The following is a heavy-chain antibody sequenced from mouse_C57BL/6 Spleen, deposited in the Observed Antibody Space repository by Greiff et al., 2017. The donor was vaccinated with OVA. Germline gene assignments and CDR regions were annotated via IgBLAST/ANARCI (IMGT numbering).Heavy chain of an antibody. CDR3: ARYGYDGYDWDY. J-gene: IGHJ2*01. D-gene: IGHD2-2*01. Sequence: QVQLQQSGPGLVQPSQCLSITCTVSGFSLTSYGVHWVRQSPGKGLEWLGVIWSGGSTDYNAAFLSSLSISKDNSKSQVFFKMNSLQADDTAIYCGARYGYDGYDWDYWGQGTTLTVSS. CDR1: GFSLTSYG. V-gene: IGHV2-2*01. CDR2: IWSGGST.